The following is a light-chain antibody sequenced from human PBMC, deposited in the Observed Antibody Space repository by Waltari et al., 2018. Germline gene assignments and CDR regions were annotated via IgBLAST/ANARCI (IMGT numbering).Light chain of an antibody. CDR3: QQSFNRPPT. CDR1: QSISGD. V-gene: IGKV1-39*01. J-gene: IGKJ4*01. Sequence: DIDMTQSPSSLSASVGDRVTITCRACQSISGDLHWYQQKPGRAPRLLIFAASNLQSGVPSRFSGSGSGTDFTLTISSLQPEDFATYYCQQSFNRPPTFGGGTKVEVK. CDR2: AAS.